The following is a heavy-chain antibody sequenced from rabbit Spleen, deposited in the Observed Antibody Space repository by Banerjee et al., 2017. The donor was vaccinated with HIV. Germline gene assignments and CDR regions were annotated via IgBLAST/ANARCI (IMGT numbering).Heavy chain of an antibody. D-gene: IGHD6-1*01. CDR1: GFSFSNRYY. Sequence: LVESGGGLVQPGASLTLTCTASGFSFSNRYYMCWVRQAPGKGLEWVACIASGSSGDTYYASWAKGRFTISKTSSTTVTLQMTSLTAADTATYFCTRGEYFTVGFSAYAIYLDLWGQGTLVTVS. CDR2: IASGSSGDT. V-gene: IGHV1S40*01. CDR3: TRGEYFTVGFSAYAIYLDL. J-gene: IGHJ4*01.